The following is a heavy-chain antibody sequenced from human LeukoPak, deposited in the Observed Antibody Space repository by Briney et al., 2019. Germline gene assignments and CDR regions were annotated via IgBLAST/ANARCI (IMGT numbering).Heavy chain of an antibody. D-gene: IGHD2-15*01. CDR2: IYYSGTT. Sequence: SETLSLTCTVSGGSISSSTYYWGWIRQPPGKGLEWIGSIYYSGTTYYNPSLKSRVTISVDTSKNQFSLKLSSVTAADTAVYYCARQRGYCSGGSCYRTPHFDYWGQGTLVTVSP. CDR1: GGSISSSTYY. J-gene: IGHJ4*02. V-gene: IGHV4-39*01. CDR3: ARQRGYCSGGSCYRTPHFDY.